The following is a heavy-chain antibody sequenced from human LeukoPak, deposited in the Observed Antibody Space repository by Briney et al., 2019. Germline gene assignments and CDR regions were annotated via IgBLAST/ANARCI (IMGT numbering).Heavy chain of an antibody. J-gene: IGHJ3*02. D-gene: IGHD2-8*02. V-gene: IGHV5-51*01. CDR3: ARRAEYCTGIGISYYSAFRAAFDI. Sequence: GESLKISCKGSGYSFTNYWIGWVRQMPGKGLEWMGIINLGDFDTRYSPSLQGQVTISADKSISTAYLQWSSLKASDTAMYYCARRAEYCTGIGISYYSAFRAAFDIWGQGTLVTVSS. CDR2: INLGDFDT. CDR1: GYSFTNYW.